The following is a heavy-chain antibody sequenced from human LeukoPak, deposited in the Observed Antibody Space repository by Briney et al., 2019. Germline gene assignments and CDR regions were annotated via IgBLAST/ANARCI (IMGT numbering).Heavy chain of an antibody. CDR2: MYYSGST. J-gene: IGHJ6*03. V-gene: IGHV4-30-4*07. CDR3: ARDRYSSGWSETKRGDYYYMDV. CDR1: GGSISSGDYS. D-gene: IGHD6-19*01. Sequence: SETLSLTCAVSGGSISSGDYSWSWIRQPPGKGLEWIGYMYYSGSTYSNLSLKSRVTISVDTSKNQFSLKVSSVTAADTAVYYCARDRYSSGWSETKRGDYYYMDVWGKGTTVTISS.